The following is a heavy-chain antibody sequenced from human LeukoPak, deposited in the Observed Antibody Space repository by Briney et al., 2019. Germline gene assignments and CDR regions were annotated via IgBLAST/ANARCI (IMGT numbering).Heavy chain of an antibody. CDR1: GITFSSCA. Sequence: GRSLRLSCAASGITFSSCAMHWVRQAPGKGLEWVALISYDGSQKYYADSVKGRFTISRDNSKNTLYLLMNSLRVEDTALYYCAKDPQQQLYYFHYYGMDVWGQGTTVTVSS. V-gene: IGHV3-30*18. CDR2: ISYDGSQK. J-gene: IGHJ6*02. CDR3: AKDPQQQLYYFHYYGMDV. D-gene: IGHD6-13*01.